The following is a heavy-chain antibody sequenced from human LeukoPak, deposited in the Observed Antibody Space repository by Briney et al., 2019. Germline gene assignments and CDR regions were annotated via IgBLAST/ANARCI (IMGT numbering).Heavy chain of an antibody. CDR2: IYNREST. Sequence: SETLSLTCTVSGGSISSYYWSWIRQPPGKGLEWIGYIYNRESTKYNPSLKSRVTISVDTSKNQFSLKLSSVTAADTAVYYCASLRWLQLVADYWGQGTLVTVSS. J-gene: IGHJ4*02. V-gene: IGHV4-4*08. D-gene: IGHD5-24*01. CDR3: ASLRWLQLVADY. CDR1: GGSISSYY.